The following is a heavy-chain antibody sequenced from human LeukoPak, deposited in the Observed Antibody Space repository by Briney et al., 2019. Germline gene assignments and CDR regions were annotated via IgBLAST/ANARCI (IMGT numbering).Heavy chain of an antibody. CDR3: ARDGGYCSGGSCLGWFDP. V-gene: IGHV4-38-2*02. Sequence: PSDTLSLTCTVSSYSISSGFYWGWIRPPPGKGLEWIGSIHHSGSTNYNPSLKSRVTISVDKSKNQFSLKLSAVTAADTAVYYCARDGGYCSGGSCLGWFDPWGQGTLVTVSS. CDR2: IHHSGST. J-gene: IGHJ5*02. CDR1: SYSISSGFY. D-gene: IGHD2-15*01.